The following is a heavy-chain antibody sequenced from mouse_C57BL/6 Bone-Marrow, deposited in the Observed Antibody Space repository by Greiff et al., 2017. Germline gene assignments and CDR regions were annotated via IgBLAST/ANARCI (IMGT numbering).Heavy chain of an antibody. CDR3: ARPCNRNYWYFDV. CDR1: GYTFTSYW. Sequence: QVQLQQPGAELVKPGASVKMSCKASGYTFTSYWITWVKQRPGQGLEWIGDIYPGSGSTNYNEKIKSKATLTVDTSSSKAYMQLSSLTSEVSSVYCFARPCNRNYWYFDVWGTGTTVTVSS. J-gene: IGHJ1*03. CDR2: IYPGSGST. D-gene: IGHD2-14*01. V-gene: IGHV1-55*01.